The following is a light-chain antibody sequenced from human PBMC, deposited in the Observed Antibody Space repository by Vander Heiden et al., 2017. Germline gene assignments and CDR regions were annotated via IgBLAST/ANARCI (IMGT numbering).Light chain of an antibody. CDR2: AAS. Sequence: DIQMNQSPSSLSASVGDRVTITCRASQSISSYLNWYQQKPGKAPKLLIYAASSLQSGVPSRFSGSGSGTDFTLTISSLQPEDFATYYCQQSYSNPPGTFGQGTKVEIK. CDR3: QQSYSNPPGT. J-gene: IGKJ1*01. V-gene: IGKV1-39*01. CDR1: QSISSY.